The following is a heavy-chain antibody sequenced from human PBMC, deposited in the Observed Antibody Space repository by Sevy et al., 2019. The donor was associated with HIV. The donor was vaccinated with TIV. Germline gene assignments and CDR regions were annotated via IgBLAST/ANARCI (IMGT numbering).Heavy chain of an antibody. D-gene: IGHD1-26*01. CDR1: GFAFSRFG. CDR3: AREPTDISFYMDL. Sequence: GGSLRLSCAASGFAFSRFGMHWVRQAPGKGLEWVGVVWYDGSNEDYADSVKGRFTISRDNSKNTLFLQMNRLRAEDTAVYYCAREPTDISFYMDLWGKETAVTVSS. V-gene: IGHV3-33*01. J-gene: IGHJ6*03. CDR2: VWYDGSNE.